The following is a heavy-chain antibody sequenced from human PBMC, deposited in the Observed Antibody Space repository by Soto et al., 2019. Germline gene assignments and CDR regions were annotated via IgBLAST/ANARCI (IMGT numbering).Heavy chain of an antibody. D-gene: IGHD3-3*01. Sequence: EVQLLESGGGLVQPGGSLRLSCAASGFTFSSYALNWVRQAPGKGLEWVSVISGSGDNTDYAESVKGRFTISRDNSKNTLYLQMNSLRAEDTAVYYCAKDLGTDDFWSAYYTYYYMDVWGKGTTVTVSS. CDR3: AKDLGTDDFWSAYYTYYYMDV. CDR1: GFTFSSYA. J-gene: IGHJ6*03. V-gene: IGHV3-23*01. CDR2: ISGSGDNT.